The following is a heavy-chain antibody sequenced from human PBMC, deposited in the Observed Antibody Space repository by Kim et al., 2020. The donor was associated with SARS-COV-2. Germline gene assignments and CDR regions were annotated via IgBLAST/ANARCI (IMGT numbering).Heavy chain of an antibody. D-gene: IGHD4-17*01. J-gene: IGHJ3*02. CDR3: ARVVAGYGDHDAFDI. Sequence: PSLKSRVTMSVDTSKNQFSLKLSSVTAADTAVYYCARVVAGYGDHDAFDIWGQGTMVTVSS. V-gene: IGHV4-4*07.